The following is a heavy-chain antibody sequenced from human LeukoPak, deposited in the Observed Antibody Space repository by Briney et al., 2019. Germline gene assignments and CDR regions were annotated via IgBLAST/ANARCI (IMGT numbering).Heavy chain of an antibody. J-gene: IGHJ6*04. CDR3: ARGSYGSGSYNYYGMDV. Sequence: SETLSLTCTVSGGSISTYYWSWIRQSPGKGLEWIGYVYYSGSTNYNPSLKSRVTMSVDTSSNQFSLKLGSVTVADTAVYYCARGSYGSGSYNYYGMDVWGKGTTVTVSS. CDR2: VYYSGST. CDR1: GGSISTYY. V-gene: IGHV4-59*01. D-gene: IGHD3-10*01.